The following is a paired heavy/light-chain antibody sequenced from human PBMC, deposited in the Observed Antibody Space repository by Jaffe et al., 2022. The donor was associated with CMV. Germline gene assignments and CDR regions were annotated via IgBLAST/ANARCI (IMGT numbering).Heavy chain of an antibody. CDR3: ARSNDNSNHFDY. Sequence: QVQLVESGGGLVKPGGSLRLSCTVSGFTFSDYYMSWNRQAPGKGLEWVSYISDSSSYTNYADSVKGRFTISRDNAKNSLYLQMNNLRAEDTAVYYCARSNDNSNHFDYWGQGTLVTVSS. V-gene: IGHV3-11*06. CDR1: GFTFSDYY. D-gene: IGHD4-4*01. CDR2: ISDSSSYT. J-gene: IGHJ4*02.
Light chain of an antibody. CDR2: QDT. CDR1: KLGNEY. V-gene: IGLV3-1*01. Sequence: SYELIQPTSVSVSPGQTANITCSGEKLGNEYACWYQQKPGQSPVLVMYQDTKRPSGIPERFSGSNSGNTATLTISATQATDEADYYCQAWESSTAYVFGGGTRVTVL. CDR3: QAWESSTAYV. J-gene: IGLJ1*01.